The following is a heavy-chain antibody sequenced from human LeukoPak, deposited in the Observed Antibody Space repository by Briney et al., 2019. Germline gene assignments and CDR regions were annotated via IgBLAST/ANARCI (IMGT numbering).Heavy chain of an antibody. Sequence: LSGGSLRLSCAASGFTFSTYAMTWVRQAPGKGLEWVSGINSNGDEIYYADSVRGRFTISRDNSNNALYLQMDSLRAEDTAVYYCANWIGSSSRDYWGQGTLVTVSS. CDR3: ANWIGSSSRDY. CDR2: INSNGDEI. J-gene: IGHJ4*02. V-gene: IGHV3-23*01. CDR1: GFTFSTYA. D-gene: IGHD6-6*01.